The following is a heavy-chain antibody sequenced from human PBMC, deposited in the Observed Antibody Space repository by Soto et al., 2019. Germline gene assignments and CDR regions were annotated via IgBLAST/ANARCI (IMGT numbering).Heavy chain of an antibody. V-gene: IGHV4-34*01. J-gene: IGHJ4*02. D-gene: IGHD6-13*01. CDR2: ISHSGST. CDR3: ARERFGDYWAAAADY. Sequence: QVQLQQWGAGLLKPSETLSLTCAVYGGSFSGYYWSWIRQPPGKGLEWIGEISHSGSTNYNPSLKSRVTISVDTSKNQFSLKLSSVTAADTAVYYCARERFGDYWAAAADYWGQGTLVTVSS. CDR1: GGSFSGYY.